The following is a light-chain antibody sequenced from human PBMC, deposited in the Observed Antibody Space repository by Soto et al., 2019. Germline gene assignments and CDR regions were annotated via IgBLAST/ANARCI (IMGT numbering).Light chain of an antibody. J-gene: IGKJ1*01. CDR1: QSISSY. Sequence: DIQMTQSPSSLSASVGDRVTITCRASQSISSYLNWYQQKPGKAPHLLIYATSTLQSGVPSRFSGYGSGTDFTLTISSLQPEDFATYYCQQSYSTPRTFRQGTKVEIK. V-gene: IGKV1-39*01. CDR3: QQSYSTPRT. CDR2: ATS.